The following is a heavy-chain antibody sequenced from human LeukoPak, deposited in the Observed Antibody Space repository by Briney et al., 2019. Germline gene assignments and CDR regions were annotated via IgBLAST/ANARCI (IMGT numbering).Heavy chain of an antibody. CDR1: GFTFSSYG. D-gene: IGHD5-12*01. J-gene: IGHJ3*02. CDR3: ARTWLDAFDI. Sequence: GGSLRLSCAASGFTFSSYGMSWVRQAPGKGLEWVANIKQDGSEKYYVDSVKGRFTISRDNAKNSLYLQMNSLRAEDTAVYYCARTWLDAFDIWGQGTMVTVSS. CDR2: IKQDGSEK. V-gene: IGHV3-7*01.